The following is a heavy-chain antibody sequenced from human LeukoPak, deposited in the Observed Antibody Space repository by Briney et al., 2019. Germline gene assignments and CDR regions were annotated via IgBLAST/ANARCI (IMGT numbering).Heavy chain of an antibody. D-gene: IGHD3-22*01. V-gene: IGHV3-48*03. CDR1: VFTFCIYE. CDR3: ARESYYYDSSGFAI. Sequence: GGSLRLSCAARVFTFCIYEMYWVRQAPGKGLEWVSYISSRGSTIYYADSVKGRFTISRDNAKNSLYLQMNSLRAADTAVYYCARESYYYDSSGFAIWGQGTLVTVSS. J-gene: IGHJ4*02. CDR2: ISSRGSTI.